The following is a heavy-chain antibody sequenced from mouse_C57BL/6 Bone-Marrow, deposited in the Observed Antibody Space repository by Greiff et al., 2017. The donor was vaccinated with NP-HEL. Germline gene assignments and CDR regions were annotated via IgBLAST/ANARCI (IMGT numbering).Heavy chain of an antibody. CDR1: GYTFTSYW. CDR2: LNTSNGGP. D-gene: IGHD3-1*01. J-gene: IGHJ2*01. Sequence: VQLQQPGTELVKPGASVKLSCQASGYTFTSYWMHWVKQRPGQGLEWIGNLNTSNGGPNYNEKFKSKATLTVDQSSSTAYMQLSILTSEDSAVYYCARSGIGFDYWGQGTTLTVSS. V-gene: IGHV1-53*01. CDR3: ARSGIGFDY.